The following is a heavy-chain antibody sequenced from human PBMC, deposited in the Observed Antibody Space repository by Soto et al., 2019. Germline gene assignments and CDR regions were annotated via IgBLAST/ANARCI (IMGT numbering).Heavy chain of an antibody. CDR1: GFTFSSYA. J-gene: IGHJ6*02. D-gene: IGHD1-26*01. V-gene: IGHV3-23*01. Sequence: PGGSLRLSCAASGFTFSSYAISWVRQAPGKGLEWVSAISGSGGSTYYADSVKGRFTISRDNSKNTLYLQMNSLRAEDTAVYYCAKRGSYPYYYYGMDVWGQGTTVTVSS. CDR3: AKRGSYPYYYYGMDV. CDR2: ISGSGGST.